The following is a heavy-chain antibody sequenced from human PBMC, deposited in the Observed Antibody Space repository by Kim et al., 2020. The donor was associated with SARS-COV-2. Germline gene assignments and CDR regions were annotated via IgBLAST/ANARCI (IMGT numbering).Heavy chain of an antibody. V-gene: IGHV1-69*13. CDR1: GGTFSSYA. J-gene: IGHJ4*02. CDR2: IIPIFGTA. CDR3: ARDKTRSGWSFLMDY. Sequence: SVKVSCKASGGTFSSYAISWVRQAPGQGLEWMGGIIPIFGTANYALKFQGRVTITADESTSTAYMELSSLRSEDTAVYYCARDKTRSGWSFLMDYWGQGTLVTVSS. D-gene: IGHD6-19*01.